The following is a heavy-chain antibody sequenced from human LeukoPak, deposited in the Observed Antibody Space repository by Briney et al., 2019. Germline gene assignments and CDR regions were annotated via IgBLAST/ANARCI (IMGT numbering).Heavy chain of an antibody. J-gene: IGHJ3*02. D-gene: IGHD2-2*01. CDR1: SGSFRTYY. Sequence: SETLSLTCTVSSGSFRTYYWSWLRQPPGKGLEWIGYIFYNEGTSYNPSLKSRVTISVDTSNNQLSLKVNSVTAADTAMYYCVKSNSRYQPWTLDIWGRGTMVTVSS. CDR3: VKSNSRYQPWTLDI. CDR2: IFYNEGT. V-gene: IGHV4-59*01.